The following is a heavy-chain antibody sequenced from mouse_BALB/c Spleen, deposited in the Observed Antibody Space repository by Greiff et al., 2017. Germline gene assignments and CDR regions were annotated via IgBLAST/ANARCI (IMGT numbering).Heavy chain of an antibody. CDR1: GYTFTNYW. CDR3: ARDADWYFDV. V-gene: IGHV1-63*02. J-gene: IGHJ1*01. CDR2: IYPGGGYT. Sequence: QVQLKESGAELVRPGTSVKISCKASGYTFTNYWLGWVKQRPGHGLEWIGDIYPGGGYTNYNEKFKGKATLTADTSSSTAYMQLSSLTSEDSAVYFCARDADWYFDVWGAGTTVTVSS.